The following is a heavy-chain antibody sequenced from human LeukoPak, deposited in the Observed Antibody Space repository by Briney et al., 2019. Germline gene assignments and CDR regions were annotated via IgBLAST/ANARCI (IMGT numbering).Heavy chain of an antibody. CDR3: ARQVIVGATPNYFDY. V-gene: IGHV1-69*05. Sequence: SVKVSCKASGGTFSSYAISWVRQAPGQGLEWMGGIIPIFGTANYARKFQGRVTITTDESTSTAYMELSSLRPEDTAVYYCARQVIVGATPNYFDYWGQGTLVTVSS. D-gene: IGHD1-26*01. CDR1: GGTFSSYA. CDR2: IIPIFGTA. J-gene: IGHJ4*02.